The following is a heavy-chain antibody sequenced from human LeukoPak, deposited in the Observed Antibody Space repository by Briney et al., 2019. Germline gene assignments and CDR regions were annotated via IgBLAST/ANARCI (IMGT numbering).Heavy chain of an antibody. CDR1: GYTFTGYY. V-gene: IGHV1-2*02. CDR3: ARPQGPAYYYDSSGYYSDYYYGMDV. CDR2: INPNSGGT. J-gene: IGHJ6*02. D-gene: IGHD3-22*01. Sequence: ASVKVSCKASGYTFTGYYMHWVRQAPGQGLEWMGWINPNSGGTNYAQKFQGRVAMTRDTSISTAYMELSRLRSDDTAVYYCARPQGPAYYYDSSGYYSDYYYGMDVWGQGTTATVSS.